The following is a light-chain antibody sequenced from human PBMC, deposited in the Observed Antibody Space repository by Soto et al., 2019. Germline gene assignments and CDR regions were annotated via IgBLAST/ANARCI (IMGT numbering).Light chain of an antibody. J-gene: IGKJ3*01. CDR1: QSISSW. V-gene: IGKV1-5*03. CDR2: KAS. Sequence: DIQMTQSPSTLSASVGDTVIITCRASQSISSWLAWYQQKPGKGPKFLIYKASSLEGGVPSRFSGSGSGTEFTLTISSLQPDDFATYYCQQYNSYPATFGPGTKVDIK. CDR3: QQYNSYPAT.